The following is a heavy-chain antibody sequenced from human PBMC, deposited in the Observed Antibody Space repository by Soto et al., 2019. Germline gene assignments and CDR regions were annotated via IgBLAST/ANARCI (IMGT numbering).Heavy chain of an antibody. CDR3: ARDREGIAAH. V-gene: IGHV4-59*01. CDR1: GGSISNYY. J-gene: IGHJ4*02. D-gene: IGHD6-13*01. Sequence: SETLSLTCTVSGGSISNYYWSWIRQPPGKGLEWIGYIYYSGSTNYNPSLKSRVTISVDTSKNQFSLKLSSVTAADTAVYYCARDREGIAAHWGQGTLVTVSS. CDR2: IYYSGST.